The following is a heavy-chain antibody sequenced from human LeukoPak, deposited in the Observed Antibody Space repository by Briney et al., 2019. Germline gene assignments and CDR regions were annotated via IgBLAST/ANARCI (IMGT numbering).Heavy chain of an antibody. CDR1: YYTFTSYG. D-gene: IGHD4-17*01. CDR2: ISGYNGNT. J-gene: IGHJ3*02. Sequence: ASVTVSCKASYYTFTSYGISWVRQAPGQGLEWMGWISGYNGNTNYARRLQGRVTMTTDTSTSTAYMELRSLRSDDTALYYCARDPGAYADNAFDIWGQGTMVTVSS. V-gene: IGHV1-18*01. CDR3: ARDPGAYADNAFDI.